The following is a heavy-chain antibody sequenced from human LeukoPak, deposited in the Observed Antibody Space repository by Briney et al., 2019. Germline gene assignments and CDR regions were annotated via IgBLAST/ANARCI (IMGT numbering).Heavy chain of an antibody. CDR1: GGSISSYY. V-gene: IGHV4-59*01. D-gene: IGHD6-19*01. CDR2: IFYSGST. J-gene: IGHJ6*03. CDR3: ARGAVAGWGYYYYMDV. Sequence: SETLSLTCTVSGGSISSYYWNWIRQPPGKGLEWIGDIFYSGSTNYNPSLKSRVTISVDTSKNQFSLKLSSVTAADTAVYYCARGAVAGWGYYYYMDVWGKGTTVTISS.